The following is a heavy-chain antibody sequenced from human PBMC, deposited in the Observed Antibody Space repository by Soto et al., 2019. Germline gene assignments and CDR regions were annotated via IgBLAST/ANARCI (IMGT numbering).Heavy chain of an antibody. V-gene: IGHV3-33*01. J-gene: IGHJ4*02. CDR3: VRGQNVWPVKDYFDY. Sequence: PGGSLRLSCAASGVTFSSYGMHWVRQAPGKGLEWVAVIWFDASNNYYADSVKGRFTISRDNSKNTLYLQMNSLRAEDTAVYYCVRGQNVWPVKDYFDYWGKGTLVTAPQ. CDR1: GVTFSSYG. CDR2: IWFDASNN. D-gene: IGHD4-4*01.